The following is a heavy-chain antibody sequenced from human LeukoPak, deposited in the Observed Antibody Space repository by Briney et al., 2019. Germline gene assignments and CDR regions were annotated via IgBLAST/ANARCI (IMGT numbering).Heavy chain of an antibody. Sequence: PGGSLRLSCAASGFTFSSYAMRWVRQAPGKGLEWVAVISYDGSNKYYADSVKGRFTISRDNSKNTLYLQMNSLRAEDTAVYYCARDISGDTANDYWGQGTLVTVSS. D-gene: IGHD5-18*01. J-gene: IGHJ4*02. CDR1: GFTFSSYA. CDR2: ISYDGSNK. CDR3: ARDISGDTANDY. V-gene: IGHV3-30-3*01.